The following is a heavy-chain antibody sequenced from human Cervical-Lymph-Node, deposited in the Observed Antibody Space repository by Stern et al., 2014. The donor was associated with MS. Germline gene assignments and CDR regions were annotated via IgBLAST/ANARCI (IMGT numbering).Heavy chain of an antibody. CDR1: GYTFSNYW. J-gene: IGHJ6*02. D-gene: IGHD6-13*01. Sequence: QLVQSGAEVKKPGESLRISCKGSGYTFSNYWIGWVRQMPGKGLEWIGSIFPGDSDARYSPSFQGQITISADKSSNTAFLRWNSLKASDTAMYYCARRKYSSSYYYYFGMDVWGQGTTVTVSS. CDR3: ARRKYSSSYYYYFGMDV. V-gene: IGHV5-51*03. CDR2: IFPGDSDA.